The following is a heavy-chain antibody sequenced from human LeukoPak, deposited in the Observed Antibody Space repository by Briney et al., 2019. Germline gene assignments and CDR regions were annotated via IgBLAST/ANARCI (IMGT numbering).Heavy chain of an antibody. CDR3: ARMVTRDD. CDR1: GFSFSTYA. Sequence: GGSLRLSCATSGFSFSTYAMTWVRQAPGKGLEWVSSISSSSSYIYYADSVKGRFTISRDNAKNSLYLQMNSLRAEDTAVYYCARMVTRDDWGQGTLVTVSS. D-gene: IGHD5-18*01. V-gene: IGHV3-21*01. CDR2: ISSSSSYI. J-gene: IGHJ4*02.